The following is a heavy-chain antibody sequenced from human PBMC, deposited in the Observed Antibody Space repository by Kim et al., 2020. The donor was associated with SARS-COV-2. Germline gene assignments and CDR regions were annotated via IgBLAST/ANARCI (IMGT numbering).Heavy chain of an antibody. CDR2: ISYDGSNK. J-gene: IGHJ6*02. CDR3: AKDRSVAGTSKGTYYGMDV. D-gene: IGHD1-1*01. V-gene: IGHV3-30*18. Sequence: GGSLRLSCAASGFTFSSYGMHWVRQAPGKGLEWVAVISYDGSNKYYADSVKGRFTISRDNSKNTLYLQMNSLRAEDTAVYYCAKDRSVAGTSKGTYYGMDVWGQGTTVTVSS. CDR1: GFTFSSYG.